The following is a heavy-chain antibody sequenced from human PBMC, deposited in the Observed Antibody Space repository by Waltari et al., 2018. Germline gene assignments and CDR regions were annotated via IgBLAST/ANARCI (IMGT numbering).Heavy chain of an antibody. CDR3: ARYGDYPAFDY. D-gene: IGHD4-17*01. CDR1: GGSISSGSYY. CDR2: IYTSGST. Sequence: QVQLQESGPGLVKPSQTLSLTCTVSGGSISSGSYYWSWIRQPAGKGLEWIGYIYTSGSTNYNPSLKSRVTISVDTSKNQFSLKLSSVTAADTAVYYCARYGDYPAFDYWGQGTLVTVSS. J-gene: IGHJ4*02. V-gene: IGHV4-61*09.